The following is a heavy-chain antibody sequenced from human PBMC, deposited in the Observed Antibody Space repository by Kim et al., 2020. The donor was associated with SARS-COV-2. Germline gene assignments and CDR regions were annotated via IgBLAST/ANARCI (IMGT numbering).Heavy chain of an antibody. CDR3: ARCPPYSGDRFDY. J-gene: IGHJ4*02. Sequence: YAQKLQGRVTMTTDTSTSTAYMELRSLRSDDTAVYYCARCPPYSGDRFDYWGQGTLVTVSS. D-gene: IGHD4-17*01. V-gene: IGHV1-18*01.